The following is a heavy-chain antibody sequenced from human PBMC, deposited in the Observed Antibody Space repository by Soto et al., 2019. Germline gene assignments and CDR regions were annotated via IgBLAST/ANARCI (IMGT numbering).Heavy chain of an antibody. CDR2: ISAYNGNT. CDR3: ARWGPAAPNYYYYRMDV. D-gene: IGHD2-2*01. V-gene: IGHV1-18*04. Sequence: ASVKVSCKASGYSFFSHVITSVRQAPGQGLEWMGCISAYNGNTKYTENFQGRVTMTTDTSTSTVYMELKSLRSDDTAVYYCARWGPAAPNYYYYRMDVWGQGSTVTASS. CDR1: GYSFFSHV. J-gene: IGHJ6*02.